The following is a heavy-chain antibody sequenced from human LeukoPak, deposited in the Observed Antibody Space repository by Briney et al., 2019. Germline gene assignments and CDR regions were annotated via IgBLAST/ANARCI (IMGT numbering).Heavy chain of an antibody. J-gene: IGHJ4*02. D-gene: IGHD3-3*01. CDR3: AHRQVNYDFWGGYHPGDYFDY. CDR1: GFSLSTSGVG. CDR2: ISCYDAE. V-gene: IGHV2-5*01. Sequence: SGPTLGHPTQTLTLTCTFSGFSLSTSGVGVGWVRQPPGKALEWLTLISCYDAERYSPSLTSRITITKDISKNQVVLTMTNMDPVDTATYYCAHRQVNYDFWGGYHPGDYFDYWGQGTLVTVSS.